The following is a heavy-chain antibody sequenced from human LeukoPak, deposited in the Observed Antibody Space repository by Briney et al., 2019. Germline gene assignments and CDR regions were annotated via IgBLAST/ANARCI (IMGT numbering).Heavy chain of an antibody. J-gene: IGHJ4*02. V-gene: IGHV4-34*10. CDR1: GGPFRGFF. D-gene: IGHD6-19*01. Sequence: SETLSLTCAVYGGPFRGFFWSWIRQAPGKGLEWIGEVSHSGSTDYNPSLKSRVTMSVDASKNQFSLKLTSVTAADTAVYYCARDPSYSSGYFDFWGQGTLVTVSS. CDR3: ARDPSYSSGYFDF. CDR2: VSHSGST.